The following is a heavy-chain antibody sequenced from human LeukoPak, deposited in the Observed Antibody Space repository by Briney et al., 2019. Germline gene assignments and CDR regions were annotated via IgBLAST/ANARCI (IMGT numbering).Heavy chain of an antibody. CDR1: GFTFSNYA. J-gene: IGHJ5*02. CDR3: ARGGYTSPFS. D-gene: IGHD5-12*01. CDR2: IPYDGTNI. Sequence: PGRSLRLSCAASGFTFSNYAMHWVRQAPGKGLEWVAVIPYDGTNIYYADSVKGRFTISRDNSKNTLYLQMSSLRAEDTAVYYCARGGYTSPFSWGQGTLVTVSS. V-gene: IGHV3-30-3*01.